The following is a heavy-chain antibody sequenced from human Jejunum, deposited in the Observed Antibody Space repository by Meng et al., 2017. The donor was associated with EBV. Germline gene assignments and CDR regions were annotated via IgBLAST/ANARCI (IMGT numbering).Heavy chain of an antibody. CDR3: AKDEGYSGSYWADH. J-gene: IGHJ4*02. D-gene: IGHD1-26*01. Sequence: VQLVESGGGVVQPGRSLRLSCAASGFTFSGYAMHWVRQAPGKGLEWVAVISDDGSNEYYVDSVKGRFTISRDNSKNSLYLQMNTLRAEDTAVYYCAKDEGYSGSYWADHWGQGTLVTVSS. CDR2: ISDDGSNE. V-gene: IGHV3-30*18. CDR1: GFTFSGYA.